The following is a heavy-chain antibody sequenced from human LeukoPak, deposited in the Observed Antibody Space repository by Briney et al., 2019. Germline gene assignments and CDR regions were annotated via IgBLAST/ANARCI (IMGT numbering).Heavy chain of an antibody. CDR3: ARDLEGVVIRGVDY. J-gene: IGHJ4*02. V-gene: IGHV1-46*01. D-gene: IGHD3-3*01. Sequence: GASVKVSCKASGYTFTRYYMHWVRQAPGQGLEWMGIINPSGGSTSYAQKFQGRVTMTRDTSTSIVYMELSGLRSEDTAVYYCARDLEGVVIRGVDYWGQGTLVTVSS. CDR2: INPSGGST. CDR1: GYTFTRYY.